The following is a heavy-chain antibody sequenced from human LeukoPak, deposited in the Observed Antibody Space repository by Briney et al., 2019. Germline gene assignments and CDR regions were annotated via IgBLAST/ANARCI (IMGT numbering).Heavy chain of an antibody. CDR3: AKAGSGWDEYFDY. Sequence: GGSLRLSCAASGFTFKNYDLSWVRQAPGKGLDWVSGIRGVDSSAVYADSVKGRFTISRDNSKNTLYLQMNSLRVDDTAVYSCAKAGSGWDEYFDYWGQGTLVTVSS. CDR2: IRGVDSSA. D-gene: IGHD6-19*01. CDR1: GFTFKNYD. J-gene: IGHJ4*02. V-gene: IGHV3-23*01.